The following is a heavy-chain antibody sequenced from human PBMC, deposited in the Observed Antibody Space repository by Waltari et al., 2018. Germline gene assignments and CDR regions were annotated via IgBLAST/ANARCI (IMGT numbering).Heavy chain of an antibody. D-gene: IGHD6-19*01. Sequence: QVQLQQWGAGLLKPSETLSLTCAVYGGSFSGYYWSWIRQPPGKGLGWIGEINHSGSTNYNPSLKSRVTISVDTSKNQFSLKLSSVTAADTAVYYCASTYSSGWFRNDYWGQGTLVTVSS. V-gene: IGHV4-34*01. CDR2: INHSGST. CDR1: GGSFSGYY. CDR3: ASTYSSGWFRNDY. J-gene: IGHJ4*02.